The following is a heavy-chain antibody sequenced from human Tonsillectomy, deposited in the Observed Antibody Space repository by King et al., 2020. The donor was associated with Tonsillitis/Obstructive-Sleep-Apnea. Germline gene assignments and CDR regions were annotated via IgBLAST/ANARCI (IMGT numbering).Heavy chain of an antibody. J-gene: IGHJ4*02. CDR3: ARGGDFGVVPTFDY. CDR2: ILNDASKK. D-gene: IGHD3-3*01. V-gene: IGHV3-30*04. CDR1: GFNFNSYA. Sequence: VQLVESGGGVVQPGRSLRLSCAASGFNFNSYAMHWVRQAPGKGLERVAVILNDASKKYYADSVKGRFTISRDNSKNTLYLQMNSLRPEDTAVYYCARGGDFGVVPTFDYWGQGTLVTVSS.